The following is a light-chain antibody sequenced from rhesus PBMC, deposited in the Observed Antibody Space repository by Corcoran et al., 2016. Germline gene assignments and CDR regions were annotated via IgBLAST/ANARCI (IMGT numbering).Light chain of an antibody. Sequence: DIQMTQSPSSLSASVGDRVTITCRASQGINNYLSWYQQKPGKAPKPLIYCASSLETGVPSRFRGSRSGTEYTLTISSLQPEDIATNYCQQYNNSPYSFGQGTKVEIK. CDR1: QGINNY. CDR2: CAS. J-gene: IGKJ2*01. V-gene: IGKV1-66*01. CDR3: QQYNNSPYS.